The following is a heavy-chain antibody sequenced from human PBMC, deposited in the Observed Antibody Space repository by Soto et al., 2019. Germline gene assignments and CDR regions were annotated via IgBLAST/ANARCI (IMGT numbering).Heavy chain of an antibody. J-gene: IGHJ1*01. CDR3: ARDGYYGDYYEHGTTRPLQH. Sequence: GGSLRLSCAASGFTFSSYGMHWVRQAPGKGLEWVAVIWYDGSNKYYADSVKGRFTISRDNSKNTLYLQMNSLRAEDTAVYYCARDGYYGDYYEHGTTRPLQHWGQGTLVTVSS. D-gene: IGHD4-17*01. CDR2: IWYDGSNK. V-gene: IGHV3-33*01. CDR1: GFTFSSYG.